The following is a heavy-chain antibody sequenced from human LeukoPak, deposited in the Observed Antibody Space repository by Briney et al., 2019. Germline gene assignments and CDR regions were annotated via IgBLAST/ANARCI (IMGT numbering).Heavy chain of an antibody. CDR3: ARRGFGSENWFDP. Sequence: GESLKISCKGSGYTLSNYWIGWVRQMPGKGLEWMGIIWPSDSDTRYSPSFQGQVTISADKSISTAYLQWSSLKASDTAMYYCARRGFGSENWFDPWGQGTLVTVSS. CDR2: IWPSDSDT. CDR1: GYTLSNYW. D-gene: IGHD6-25*01. V-gene: IGHV5-51*01. J-gene: IGHJ5*02.